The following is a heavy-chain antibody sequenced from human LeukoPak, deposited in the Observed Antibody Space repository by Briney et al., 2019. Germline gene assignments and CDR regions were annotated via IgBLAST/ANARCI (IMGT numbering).Heavy chain of an antibody. V-gene: IGHV4-59*01. CDR3: ARGRGGMVRGVIMAFDY. Sequence: SETLSLTCTVSGGSISSYYWSWILQPPGKGLEWIGYIYYSGSTNYNPSLKSRVTLSVDTSKNQFSLKLSSVTAADTAVYYCARGRGGMVRGVIMAFDYWGQGTLVTVSS. J-gene: IGHJ4*02. D-gene: IGHD3-10*01. CDR2: IYYSGST. CDR1: GGSISSYY.